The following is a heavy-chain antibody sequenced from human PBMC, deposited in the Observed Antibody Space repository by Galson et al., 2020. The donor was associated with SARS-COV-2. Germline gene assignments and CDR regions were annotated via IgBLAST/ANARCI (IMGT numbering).Heavy chain of an antibody. V-gene: IGHV3-64*01. J-gene: IGHJ2*01. Sequence: TGGSLRLSCAASGFTFRSYAMHWVRQAPGKGLEYVSTISNSGSSTSYANSVKGRFTISRDNSKNTLYLQMGSLRVEDMAVYYCARDDDSNGYCDPYWYFDLWGRGTLVTVSS. CDR1: GFTFRSYA. CDR3: ARDDDSNGYCDPYWYFDL. D-gene: IGHD3-22*01. CDR2: ISNSGSST.